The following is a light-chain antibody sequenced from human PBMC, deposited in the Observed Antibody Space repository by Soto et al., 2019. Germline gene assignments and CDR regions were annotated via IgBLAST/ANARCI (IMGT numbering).Light chain of an antibody. Sequence: IVLTQSPGSLSFSPGERATLSCRASQSVTSSYLAWYQHKRGQAPRLLIYGASSRATGIPDRFSGSGSGPDFTLTISRLEPEVFAVYYCKPYNNCPPLTLGGVTKVEIX. CDR2: GAS. CDR3: KPYNNCPPLT. CDR1: QSVTSSY. V-gene: IGKV3-20*01. J-gene: IGKJ4*01.